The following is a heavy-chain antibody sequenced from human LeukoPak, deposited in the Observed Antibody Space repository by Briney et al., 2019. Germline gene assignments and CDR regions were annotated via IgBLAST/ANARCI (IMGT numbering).Heavy chain of an antibody. J-gene: IGHJ4*02. Sequence: PGGSLRLSCAASGFTFSSHGMSWVRQAPGKGLEWVSTISGSGDNTYYADSVKGRFTISRDNSKNTLYLQMNSLRAEDMALYYCAKAAAGSIAVAAPVDYWGQGTLVTVSS. CDR3: AKAAAGSIAVAAPVDY. V-gene: IGHV3-23*01. CDR1: GFTFSSHG. D-gene: IGHD6-19*01. CDR2: ISGSGDNT.